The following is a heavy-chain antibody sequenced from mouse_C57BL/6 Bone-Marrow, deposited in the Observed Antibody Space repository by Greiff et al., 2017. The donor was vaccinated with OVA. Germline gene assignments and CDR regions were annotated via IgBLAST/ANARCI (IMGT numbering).Heavy chain of an antibody. V-gene: IGHV14-4*01. Sequence: EVMLVESGAELVRPGASVKLSCTASGFNIKDDYMHWVKQRPEQGLEWIGWIDPENGDTEYASKFQGKATITADTSSNTAYLQLSSLTSEDTAVYYCTTYDYYGSSYFWFAYWGQGTLVTVSA. CDR1: GFNIKDDY. D-gene: IGHD1-1*01. CDR2: IDPENGDT. CDR3: TTYDYYGSSYFWFAY. J-gene: IGHJ3*01.